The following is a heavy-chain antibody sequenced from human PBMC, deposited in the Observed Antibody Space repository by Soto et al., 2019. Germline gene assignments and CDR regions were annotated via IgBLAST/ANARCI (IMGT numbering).Heavy chain of an antibody. D-gene: IGHD4-17*01. CDR2: IYYSGST. CDR3: ARGGSYGDFFDY. Sequence: SETLSLTCTVSGGSISSGDYYWSWIRQPPGKGLEWIGYIYYSGSTYYNPSLKSRVTISVDTSKNQFSLRLTPVTSADTAVYYCARGGSYGDFFDYWGQGAQVTVSS. CDR1: GGSISSGDYY. J-gene: IGHJ4*02. V-gene: IGHV4-30-4*02.